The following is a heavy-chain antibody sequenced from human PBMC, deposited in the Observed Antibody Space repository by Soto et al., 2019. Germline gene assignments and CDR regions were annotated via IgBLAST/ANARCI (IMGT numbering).Heavy chain of an antibody. CDR3: ARGLVEYSYGWTYGMDV. CDR1: GGSISSGGYY. D-gene: IGHD5-18*01. J-gene: IGHJ6*02. V-gene: IGHV4-31*01. Sequence: QVRLQESGPGLVKPSQTLSLTCTVSGGSISSGGYYWSWIRQHPGKGLEWIGYIYYSGSTYYNPSLKSLVTISVDTSKNQFSLKLSSVTAADTAVYYCARGLVEYSYGWTYGMDVWGQGTTVTVSS. CDR2: IYYSGST.